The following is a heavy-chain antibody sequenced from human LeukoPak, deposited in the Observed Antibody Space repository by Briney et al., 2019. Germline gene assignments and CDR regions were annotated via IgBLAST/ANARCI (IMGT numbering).Heavy chain of an antibody. CDR2: ISGSGDIT. CDR1: GFTFGSHA. D-gene: IGHD6-19*01. J-gene: IGHJ4*02. Sequence: PGGSLRISCADSGFTFGSHAMSWVRQAPGKGLEWVSGISGSGDITYYADSVKGRFTISRDSSKNTLYLQMNSLRAEDTAVYHCARDKPGVAVAGYFDCWGQGTLVTVSS. V-gene: IGHV3-23*01. CDR3: ARDKPGVAVAGYFDC.